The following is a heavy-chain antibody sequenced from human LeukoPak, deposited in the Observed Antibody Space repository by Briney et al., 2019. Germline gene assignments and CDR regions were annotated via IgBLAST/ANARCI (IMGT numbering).Heavy chain of an antibody. V-gene: IGHV5-51*01. CDR1: GYSFTSYW. D-gene: IGHD3-9*01. J-gene: IGHJ6*02. CDR2: IYPGDSDT. Sequence: GESLKISCKGSGYSFTSYWIGWVRQMPGKGLEWMGIIYPGDSDTRYSPSFQGQVTISADKSISTAYLQWSSLKASDTAMYYCARRALNYDILTGYYVASGGAYGMDVWGQGTTVTVSS. CDR3: ARRALNYDILTGYYVASGGAYGMDV.